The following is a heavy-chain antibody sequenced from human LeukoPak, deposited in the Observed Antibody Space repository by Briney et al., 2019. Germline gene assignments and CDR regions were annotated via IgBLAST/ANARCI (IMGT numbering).Heavy chain of an antibody. Sequence: GGSLRLSCAASGFTFSSYWMSWVRQAPGKGLEWISAISGSGGSTYYADSVKGRFTISRDNSKNTLYLQMNSLRAEDTAVYYCAKIPYSSGWVQNWFDPWGQETLVTVSS. D-gene: IGHD6-19*01. CDR2: ISGSGGST. CDR1: GFTFSSYW. CDR3: AKIPYSSGWVQNWFDP. J-gene: IGHJ5*02. V-gene: IGHV3-23*01.